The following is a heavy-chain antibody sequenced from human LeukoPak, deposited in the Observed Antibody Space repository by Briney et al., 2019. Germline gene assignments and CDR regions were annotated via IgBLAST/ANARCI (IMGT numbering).Heavy chain of an antibody. CDR2: INHSGST. J-gene: IGHJ4*02. Sequence: SETLSLTCTVSGGSISSSFYYWSWIRQPPGKGLEWIGEINHSGSTNYNPSLKSRVTISVDTSKNQFSLKLSSVTAADTAVYYCARHHYYGSGSYNDYWGQGTLVTVSS. V-gene: IGHV4-39*01. D-gene: IGHD3-10*01. CDR3: ARHHYYGSGSYNDY. CDR1: GGSISSSFYY.